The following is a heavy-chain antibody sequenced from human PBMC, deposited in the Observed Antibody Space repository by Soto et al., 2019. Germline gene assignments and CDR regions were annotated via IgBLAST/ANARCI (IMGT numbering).Heavy chain of an antibody. CDR1: RYIFTAYF. J-gene: IGHJ5*02. V-gene: IGHV1-2*02. CDR3: ASHDPCARFDP. Sequence: QVQLVQSGAEVKKPGASVKVSCKAPRYIFTAYFMHWVRQAPGQGLEWMGWINPNNGATHYGLSFQGRVTLTRDTSISTAYMELSSLRSDDSAAYYCASHDPCARFDPWGQGALVIVSS. CDR2: INPNNGAT. D-gene: IGHD1-1*01.